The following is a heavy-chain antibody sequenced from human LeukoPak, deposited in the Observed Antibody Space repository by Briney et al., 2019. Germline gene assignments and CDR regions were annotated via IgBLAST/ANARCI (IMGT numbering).Heavy chain of an antibody. CDR3: ARQYYDSSGYYPWYFDY. CDR2: VYYSGST. V-gene: IGHV4-39*01. D-gene: IGHD3-22*01. J-gene: IGHJ4*02. Sequence: SETLSLTCTVSGGSSSSTTYYWGWIRQPPGNGLEWIGSVYYSGSTYYNQSLKLRVTISVDTSKNQFSLKLTSVTAADTAVYYCARQYYDSSGYYPWYFDYWGQGTLVTVSS. CDR1: GGSSSSTTYY.